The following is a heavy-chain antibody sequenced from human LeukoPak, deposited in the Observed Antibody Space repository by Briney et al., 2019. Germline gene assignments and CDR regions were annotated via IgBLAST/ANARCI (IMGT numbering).Heavy chain of an antibody. Sequence: SETLSLTCTVSGGSISTYYWSWIRQPPGKGLEWIAHIDYSASTNYNPSLKSRVTISVDTSKNQFSLKLSSVTAADTAVYYCARDSRRELLHAFDIWGQGTMVTVSS. CDR3: ARDSRRELLHAFDI. J-gene: IGHJ3*02. CDR1: GGSISTYY. V-gene: IGHV4-59*01. CDR2: IDYSAST. D-gene: IGHD1-26*01.